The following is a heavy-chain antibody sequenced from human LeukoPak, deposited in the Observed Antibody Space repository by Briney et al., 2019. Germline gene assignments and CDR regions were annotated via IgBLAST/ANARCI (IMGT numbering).Heavy chain of an antibody. V-gene: IGHV3-30*18. CDR1: GFTFSSYG. CDR2: ISYDGSNK. J-gene: IGHJ4*02. Sequence: GGSLRLSCAASGFTFSSYGMHWVRQAPGKGLEWVAVISYDGSNKYYADSVKGRFTISRDNSKNTLYLQMNSLRAEDTAVYYCAKDPSATTVTTIDYWGQGTLVIVSS. D-gene: IGHD4-17*01. CDR3: AKDPSATTVTTIDY.